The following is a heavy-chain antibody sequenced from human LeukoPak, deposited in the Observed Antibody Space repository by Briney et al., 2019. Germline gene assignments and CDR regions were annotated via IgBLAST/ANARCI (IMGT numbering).Heavy chain of an antibody. V-gene: IGHV3-23*01. CDR1: GFTLSSYA. Sequence: GSLCPSSAASGFTLSSYAMSWVRQAPGKGLEWVSAISGSGGSTYYADSVKGRFTIYRDNSKNTQYLQMNSLKAEDTAVYYCAKGSDSSGYYSLYSYYVMQLWPQGTTVTVSS. D-gene: IGHD3-22*01. CDR2: ISGSGGST. CDR3: AKGSDSSGYYSLYSYYVMQL. J-gene: IGHJ6*01.